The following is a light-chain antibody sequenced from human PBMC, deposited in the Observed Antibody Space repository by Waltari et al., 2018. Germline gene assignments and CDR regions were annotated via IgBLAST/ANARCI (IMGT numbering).Light chain of an antibody. CDR2: GAS. J-gene: IGKJ4*01. CDR1: QGISSF. CDR3: QQTNSYQLT. V-gene: IGKV1-9*01. Sequence: DIQLTQSPSFLSASVGGRVTITCRASQGISSFLAWYQQKPGKAPKLLIYGASTLQSGVSGRFSGGGSGTEFTLTIISLQPEDFATYYCQQTNSYQLTFGGGLRWRS.